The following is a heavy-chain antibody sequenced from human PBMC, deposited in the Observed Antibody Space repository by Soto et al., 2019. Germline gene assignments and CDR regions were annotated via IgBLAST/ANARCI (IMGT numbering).Heavy chain of an antibody. J-gene: IGHJ4*02. CDR2: IYWDDDK. Sequence: QITLKESGPTLVKPTQTLTLTCTFSGFSLNTSGVGVGWIRQPPGKALEWLALIYWDDDKRYSPSLKSRLTTTKDTSNNQVVLTMTNMDPVDTGTYYGAHRPHGDYPIDYWGQGTLVTVSS. CDR1: GFSLNTSGVG. D-gene: IGHD4-17*01. V-gene: IGHV2-5*02. CDR3: AHRPHGDYPIDY.